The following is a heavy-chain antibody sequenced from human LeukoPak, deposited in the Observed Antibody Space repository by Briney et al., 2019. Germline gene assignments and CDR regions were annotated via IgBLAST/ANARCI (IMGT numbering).Heavy chain of an antibody. CDR1: GGSISSYY. D-gene: IGHD3-10*01. Sequence: SETLSLTCSVSGGSISSYYWSWIRQPPGKPLEWIGYIYNGGRINYNPSLKSRATVSVDRSKNQFSLKLSSVTAADTAVYYCARDVLLWFGELLRYFDHWGQGTLVTVSS. CDR3: ARDVLLWFGELLRYFDH. V-gene: IGHV4-59*08. J-gene: IGHJ4*02. CDR2: IYNGGRI.